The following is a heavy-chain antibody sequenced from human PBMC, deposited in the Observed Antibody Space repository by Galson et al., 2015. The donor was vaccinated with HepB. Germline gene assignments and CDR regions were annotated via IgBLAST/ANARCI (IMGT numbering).Heavy chain of an antibody. CDR1: GFDMSLYN. Sequence: SLRLSCAASGFDMSLYNINWVRQAPGEGLEWVSSLRTDSSYTHYADSVRGRFTISRDNAKNTVTLEMTSLRADDTALYYCTRGGMEGPYRLWGQGTLVTVSS. CDR2: LRTDSSYT. CDR3: TRGGMEGPYRL. J-gene: IGHJ4*02. D-gene: IGHD1-14*01. V-gene: IGHV3-21*06.